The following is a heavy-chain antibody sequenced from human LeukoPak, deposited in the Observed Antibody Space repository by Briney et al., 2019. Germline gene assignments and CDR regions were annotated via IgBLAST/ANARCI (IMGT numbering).Heavy chain of an antibody. CDR3: ARDLFSLTVDY. J-gene: IGHJ4*02. D-gene: IGHD4/OR15-4a*01. V-gene: IGHV4-30-4*01. CDR2: IYYSGST. Sequence: PSETLSLTCTVSGGSISSGDYYWSWIRQPPGKGLEWIGYIYYSGSTYYNPTLKSRVTISVDTSKDQFSLKLRSVTAADTAVYYCARDLFSLTVDYWGQGTLVTVSS. CDR1: GGSISSGDYY.